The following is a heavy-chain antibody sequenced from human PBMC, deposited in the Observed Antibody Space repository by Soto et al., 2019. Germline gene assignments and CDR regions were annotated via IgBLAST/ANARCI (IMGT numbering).Heavy chain of an antibody. J-gene: IGHJ4*02. CDR3: VREDGHGGKFDY. Sequence: VGSLRLSCAAYGFIFTDAWMSWVRQAPGKGLEWVARIRANIAGGTADYTAPVKGRFTISRDDSTETLYLQMNSLTSDDTAVYYCVREDGHGGKFDYWGQGTLVTVSS. V-gene: IGHV3-15*01. CDR1: GFIFTDAW. D-gene: IGHD3-16*01. CDR2: IRANIAGGTA.